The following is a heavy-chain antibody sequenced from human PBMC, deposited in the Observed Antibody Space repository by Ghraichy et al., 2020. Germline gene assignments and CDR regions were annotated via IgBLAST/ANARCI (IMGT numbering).Heavy chain of an antibody. CDR2: ISAYNGNT. J-gene: IGHJ4*02. V-gene: IGHV1-18*01. D-gene: IGHD1-26*01. CDR3: ARWCRMCWSFQSGSYDY. CDR1: GYTFTSYG. Sequence: ASVKVSCKASGYTFTSYGISWVRQAPGQGLEWMGWISAYNGNTNYAQKLQGRVTMTTDTSTSTAYMELRSLRSDDTAVYYCARWCRMCWSFQSGSYDYWGQGTLVTVSS.